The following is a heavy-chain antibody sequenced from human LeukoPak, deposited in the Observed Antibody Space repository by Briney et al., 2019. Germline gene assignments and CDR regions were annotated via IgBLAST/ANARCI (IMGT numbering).Heavy chain of an antibody. CDR1: GGSISSSSYY. V-gene: IGHV4-39*07. D-gene: IGHD5-18*01. CDR3: ARSLDVDTAMVGDAFDI. CDR2: IYYSGST. Sequence: PSETLSLTCTVSGGSISSSSYYWGWIRQPPGKGLEWIGSIYYSGSTYYNPSLKSRVTISVDTSKNQFSLKLSSVTAADTAVYYCARSLDVDTAMVGDAFDIWGQGTMVTVSS. J-gene: IGHJ3*02.